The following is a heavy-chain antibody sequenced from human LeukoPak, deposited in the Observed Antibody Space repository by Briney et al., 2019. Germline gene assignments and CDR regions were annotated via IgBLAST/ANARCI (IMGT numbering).Heavy chain of an antibody. V-gene: IGHV4-34*01. Sequence: SETLSLTCAVHGGSFSVYYWSWIRQPPGKGLEWIGEINHSGSTDYNPSLKSRVTISVDTSKSQFSLKLSSVTAADTAVYYCARGGKQQLDYWGQGTLVTVSS. CDR1: GGSFSVYY. CDR2: INHSGST. CDR3: ARGGKQQLDY. J-gene: IGHJ4*02. D-gene: IGHD6-13*01.